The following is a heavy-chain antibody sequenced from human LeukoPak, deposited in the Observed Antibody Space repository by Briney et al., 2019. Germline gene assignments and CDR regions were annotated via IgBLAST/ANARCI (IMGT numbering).Heavy chain of an antibody. Sequence: GAPVKVSCKASGYSFNSYSIHWVRQAPGQGLEWMGIINPSAGGTRYAQTFQGRITLTRDTSTSTVSMDLSSLRPEDTDVYYCARVDGYSGNHFRLCDSWGQGTLVTVSS. CDR1: GYSFNSYS. CDR3: ARVDGYSGNHFRLCDS. CDR2: INPSAGGT. J-gene: IGHJ5*01. D-gene: IGHD1-26*01. V-gene: IGHV1-46*02.